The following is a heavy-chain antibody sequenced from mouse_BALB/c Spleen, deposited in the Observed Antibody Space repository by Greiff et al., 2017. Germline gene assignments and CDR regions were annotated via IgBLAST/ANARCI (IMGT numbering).Heavy chain of an antibody. J-gene: IGHJ1*01. CDR2: ISSGSSTI. CDR3: ARSEGYYRPFDV. D-gene: IGHD2-3*01. CDR1: GFTFSSFG. Sequence: EVKLVESGGGLVQPGGSRKLSCAASGFTFSSFGMHWVRQAPEKGLEWVAYISSGSSTIYYADTVKGRFTISRDNPKNTLFLQMTSLRSEDTAMYYCARSEGYYRPFDVWGAGTTVTVSS. V-gene: IGHV5-17*02.